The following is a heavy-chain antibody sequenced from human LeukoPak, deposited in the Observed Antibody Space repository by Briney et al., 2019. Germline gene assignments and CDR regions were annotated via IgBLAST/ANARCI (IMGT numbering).Heavy chain of an antibody. V-gene: IGHV3-30*02. CDR3: AKDERNWNYNLASQTYD. Sequence: QPGGSLRLSCAASGFTFSSYGMHWVRQAPGKGLEWVAFIRYDGSNKYYADSVKGRFTVSRDNSKNTLYLQMSSLRAEDTAVYYCAKDERNWNYNLASQTYDWGQGTLVTVSS. CDR1: GFTFSSYG. CDR2: IRYDGSNK. J-gene: IGHJ4*02. D-gene: IGHD1-7*01.